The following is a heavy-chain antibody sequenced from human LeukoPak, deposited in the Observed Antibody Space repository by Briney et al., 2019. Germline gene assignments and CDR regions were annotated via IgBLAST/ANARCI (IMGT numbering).Heavy chain of an antibody. Sequence: GASLKVSCKASGYTFTSYAMNWVRQAPGQGLQWMGWINTNTGNPTYAQGFTGRFVFSLDTSVSTAYLQISSLKAEDTAVYYCARDTAAAPPDHWGQGTLVTVSS. D-gene: IGHD6-13*01. V-gene: IGHV7-4-1*02. J-gene: IGHJ5*02. CDR1: GYTFTSYA. CDR2: INTNTGNP. CDR3: ARDTAAAPPDH.